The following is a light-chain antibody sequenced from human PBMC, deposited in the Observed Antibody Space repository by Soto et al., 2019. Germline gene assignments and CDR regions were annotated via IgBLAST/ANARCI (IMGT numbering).Light chain of an antibody. J-gene: IGLJ2*01. CDR1: SSDIGRYNY. Sequence: QSALTQPPSVSGSPGQSVIISCIGSSSDIGRYNYVSWYQQRPGKAPKLIIYDVTQRPSGVPDRFSGSKSGSTASLTSSGLQADDEADYCCCAHTGLAILFGGGIKLTVL. V-gene: IGLV2-11*02. CDR2: DVT. CDR3: CAHTGLAIL.